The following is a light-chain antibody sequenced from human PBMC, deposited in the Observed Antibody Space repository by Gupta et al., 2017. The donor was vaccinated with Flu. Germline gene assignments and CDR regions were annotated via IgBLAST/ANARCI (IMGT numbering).Light chain of an antibody. Sequence: EIVLTQSPATLSLSPGVRATLSCGASQSVNSNYLAWYQHRPGLAPRLLIYDASKRDIGIPDRFSGSVSGTDFTLTISRLEPEDFAVYYCQHYSSPLSITFGQGTRLEIK. J-gene: IGKJ5*01. CDR1: QSVNSNY. V-gene: IGKV3D-20*01. CDR3: QHYSSPLSIT. CDR2: DAS.